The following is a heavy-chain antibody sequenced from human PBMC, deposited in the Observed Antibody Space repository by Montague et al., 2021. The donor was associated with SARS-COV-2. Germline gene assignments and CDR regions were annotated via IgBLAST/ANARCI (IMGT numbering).Heavy chain of an antibody. Sequence: SETLSLTCAVYGGSVSDYYWSWIRQPPGKGLEWIGEINHSGSTNSNPSXXGRVTTSVDTSKNQFSLKLTSVTAADTAVYYCARGPRITMIVVVITDIWFDPWGQGTLVTVSP. J-gene: IGHJ5*02. CDR1: GGSVSDYY. CDR3: ARGPRITMIVVVITDIWFDP. CDR2: INHSGST. V-gene: IGHV4-34*01. D-gene: IGHD3-22*01.